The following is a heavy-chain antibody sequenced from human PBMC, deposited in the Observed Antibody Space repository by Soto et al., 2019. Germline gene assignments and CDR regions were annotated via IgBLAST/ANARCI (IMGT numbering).Heavy chain of an antibody. V-gene: IGHV3-33*01. D-gene: IGHD6-19*01. CDR2: IWYDGSNK. J-gene: IGHJ2*01. Sequence: VQLVESGGGVVQPGRSLRLSCAASEFTFSSYGMHWVRQAPGKGLEWVAVIWYDGSNKYYADSVKGRFTISRDNSKNTLYLQMNSLGAEDTAVYYCARIPQIAVAGTRFGYFDLWGRGTLVTVSS. CDR3: ARIPQIAVAGTRFGYFDL. CDR1: EFTFSSYG.